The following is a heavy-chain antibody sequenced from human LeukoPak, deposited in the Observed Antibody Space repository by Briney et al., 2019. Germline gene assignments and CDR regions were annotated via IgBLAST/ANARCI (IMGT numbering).Heavy chain of an antibody. CDR2: ISGSGGST. CDR1: GFTFSSYA. CDR3: AKDSDSSGYYYYYYYGMDV. J-gene: IGHJ6*02. Sequence: TGGSLRLSCAASGFTFSSYAMSWVRQAPGKGLEWVSAISGSGGSTYYADSVKGRFTISRDNSKNTLYLQMNSLRAEDTAVYYCAKDSDSSGYYYYYYYGMDVWGQETTVTVSS. D-gene: IGHD3-22*01. V-gene: IGHV3-23*01.